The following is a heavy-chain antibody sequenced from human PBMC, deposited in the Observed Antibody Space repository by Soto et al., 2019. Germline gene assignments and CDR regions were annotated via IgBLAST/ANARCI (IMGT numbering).Heavy chain of an antibody. V-gene: IGHV3-43D*04. J-gene: IGHJ4*02. CDR1: GYALEDYA. CDR2: ISWDGEST. CDR3: AKVGQLDITTGHAYFDH. D-gene: IGHD5-12*01. Sequence: GGSLRLSCATSGYALEDYAMHWVRQVPGKGLEWVSLISWDGESTYYADPVNGRFTVSRGNSEKSLYLQMNSVRVDDTALYYCAKVGQLDITTGHAYFDHWGQGTLVTVSS.